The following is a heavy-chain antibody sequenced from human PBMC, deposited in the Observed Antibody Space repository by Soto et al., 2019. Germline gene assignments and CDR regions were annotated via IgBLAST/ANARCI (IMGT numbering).Heavy chain of an antibody. Sequence: GGSLRLSCAASGFTFSSYAMTWVRQAPGKGLEWVSGISGSDGSTYYADSVKGRFTISRDNSKNTLYLQMNSLRAEDTAVYYCAKSFRGWSFDYWGQGTLVTISS. D-gene: IGHD6-19*01. V-gene: IGHV3-23*01. CDR3: AKSFRGWSFDY. CDR2: ISGSDGST. CDR1: GFTFSSYA. J-gene: IGHJ4*02.